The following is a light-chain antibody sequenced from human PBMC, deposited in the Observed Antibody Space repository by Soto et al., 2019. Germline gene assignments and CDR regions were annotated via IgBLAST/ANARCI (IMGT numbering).Light chain of an antibody. CDR3: QQRSNWPPFT. V-gene: IGKV1-5*03. CDR2: KAS. Sequence: DIQMTQSPSTLSASVGDRVTITCRASQSISSWLAWYQQKPGKAPKLLIYKASSLESGVPSRFSGSGSGTEFTLTISSLEPDDFAVYYCQQRSNWPPFTFGQGTRLEIK. J-gene: IGKJ5*01. CDR1: QSISSW.